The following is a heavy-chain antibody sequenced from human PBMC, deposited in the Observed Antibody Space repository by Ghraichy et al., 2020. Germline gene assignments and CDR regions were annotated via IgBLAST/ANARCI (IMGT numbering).Heavy chain of an antibody. J-gene: IGHJ4*02. CDR2: MYTGGST. CDR1: GGSISRYY. V-gene: IGHV4-4*07. Sequence: GSLSLTCTVSGGSISRYYWSWIRQPPGAGLEWIGRMYTGGSTNYNPSLKSRVTMSVDTSENQVSLKLSSVTAADTAVYYCAGQGDGWYYFDLWGQGTLVTVSS. D-gene: IGHD6-19*01. CDR3: AGQGDGWYYFDL.